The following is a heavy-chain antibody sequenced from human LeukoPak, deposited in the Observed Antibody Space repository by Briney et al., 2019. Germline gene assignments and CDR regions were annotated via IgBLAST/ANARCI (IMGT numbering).Heavy chain of an antibody. CDR1: GGSISSGGYY. Sequence: SETLSLTCTVSGGSISSGGYYWSWIRQHPGKGLEWIGYIYYSGSTYYNPSLKSRVTTSVDTSKNQFSLKLSSVTAADTAVYYCARVSYDFWSGYNNWFDPWGQGTLVTVSS. J-gene: IGHJ5*02. D-gene: IGHD3-3*01. V-gene: IGHV4-31*03. CDR2: IYYSGST. CDR3: ARVSYDFWSGYNNWFDP.